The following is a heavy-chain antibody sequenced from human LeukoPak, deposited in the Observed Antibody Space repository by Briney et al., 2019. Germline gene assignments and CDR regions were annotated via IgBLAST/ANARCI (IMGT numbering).Heavy chain of an antibody. J-gene: IGHJ4*02. Sequence: GGSLRLSCAASGFTFSDYYMSWIRQAPGKGLEWVSYISSSGSTIYYADSVKGRFTISRDNAKNSLYLQMNSLRAEDTAVYYCARGGHYDYSWGRYRQKDGFDYWGQGTLVTVSS. CDR1: GFTFSDYY. D-gene: IGHD3-16*02. V-gene: IGHV3-11*04. CDR2: ISSSGSTI. CDR3: ARGGHYDYSWGRYRQKDGFDY.